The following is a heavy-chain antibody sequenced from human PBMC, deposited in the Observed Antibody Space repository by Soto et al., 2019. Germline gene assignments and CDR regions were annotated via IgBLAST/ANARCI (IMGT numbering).Heavy chain of an antibody. V-gene: IGHV3-30*18. J-gene: IGHJ4*02. CDR2: ITSDVNYK. CDR3: AKGGSFDI. CDR1: GFAFSTYG. D-gene: IGHD3-16*01. Sequence: SLILSCAASGFAFSTYGLHWVRQAPGKELEWVAIITSDVNYKYYADSVKGRFTISRDNSKNTLFLQMNSLRAEDTAVYYCAKGGSFDIWGQGTLVTVSS.